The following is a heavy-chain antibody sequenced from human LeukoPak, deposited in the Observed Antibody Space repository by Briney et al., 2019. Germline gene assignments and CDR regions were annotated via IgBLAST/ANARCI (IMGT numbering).Heavy chain of an antibody. D-gene: IGHD6-13*01. CDR1: GYTFTSYA. Sequence: ASVKVSCKASGYTFTSYAMHWVRQAPGQRLEWMGWINAGNGNTKYSQKFQGRVTITRDTSASTAYMELSSLRSEDTAVYYCARWVAAAGKYYFDYWGPGTLVTVSS. CDR2: INAGNGNT. V-gene: IGHV1-3*01. CDR3: ARWVAAAGKYYFDY. J-gene: IGHJ4*02.